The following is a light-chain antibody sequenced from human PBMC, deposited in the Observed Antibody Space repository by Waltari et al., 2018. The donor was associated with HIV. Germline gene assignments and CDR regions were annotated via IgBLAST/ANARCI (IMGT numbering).Light chain of an antibody. V-gene: IGLV2-11*01. CDR2: DVS. Sequence: QSALTQPRSVSGSPGQSVTISCTETRSDVGGYKYVSWYQQPPGKAPKVMIYDVSKRPSGVPDRFSGSKSGNTASLTISGLQAEDEADYYCCSYAGSYIWVFGGGTKLTVL. CDR3: CSYAGSYIWV. CDR1: RSDVGGYKY. J-gene: IGLJ3*02.